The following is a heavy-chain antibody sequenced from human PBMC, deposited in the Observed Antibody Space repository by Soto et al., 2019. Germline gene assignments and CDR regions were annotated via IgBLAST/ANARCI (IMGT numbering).Heavy chain of an antibody. V-gene: IGHV3-74*03. D-gene: IGHD2-15*01. CDR1: GFTFSYYW. CDR3: VRGDKGGFDL. Sequence: EVQLVESGGGLVQPGGSLRLSCAASGFTFSYYWMHWVRQSPGKGLLWVSHIHSDEVSTTYADSVKGRFTISRDNAKKTGHLQMNSLRAEDTSIYYCVRGDKGGFDLWGQGTMVIVSS. J-gene: IGHJ3*01. CDR2: IHSDEVST.